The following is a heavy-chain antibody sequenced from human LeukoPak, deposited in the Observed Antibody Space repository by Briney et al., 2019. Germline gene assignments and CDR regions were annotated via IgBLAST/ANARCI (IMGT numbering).Heavy chain of an antibody. Sequence: SETLSLTCTVSGGAISSGSYYWSWIRQPAGKGLEWIGRIYTSGSTNYNPSLKSRVTISVDTSKNQFSLKLSSVTAADTAVYYCASVGRRDGYKTSYYFDYWGQGTLVTVSS. CDR3: ASVGRRDGYKTSYYFDY. D-gene: IGHD5-24*01. CDR2: IYTSGST. V-gene: IGHV4-61*02. J-gene: IGHJ4*02. CDR1: GGAISSGSYY.